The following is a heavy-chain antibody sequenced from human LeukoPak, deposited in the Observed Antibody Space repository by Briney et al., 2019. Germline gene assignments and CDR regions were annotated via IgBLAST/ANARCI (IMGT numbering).Heavy chain of an antibody. Sequence: GASVKVSCKATGYTFTGYYMHWVRQAPGQGLEWMGWINPNSGGTNHAQKFQGRVTMTRDTSISTAYMELSRLRSDDTAVYYCAREGGRGYDILTGYYQPYYFDYWGQGTLVTVSS. CDR3: AREGGRGYDILTGYYQPYYFDY. D-gene: IGHD3-9*01. CDR1: GYTFTGYY. V-gene: IGHV1-2*02. J-gene: IGHJ4*02. CDR2: INPNSGGT.